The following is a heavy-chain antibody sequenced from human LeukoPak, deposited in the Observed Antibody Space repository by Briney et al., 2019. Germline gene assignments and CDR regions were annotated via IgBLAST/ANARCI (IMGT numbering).Heavy chain of an antibody. CDR3: ARDTNFDWLF. J-gene: IGHJ4*02. Sequence: PSETLSLTCSVSGGSMSTYYWSWIRQPPGKGLEWIGYIYHSGNTHYNPSLKSRVTISVDTSKNQFSLKMRSVTAADTAVYYCARDTNFDWLFWGRGTLVTVSS. D-gene: IGHD3-9*01. V-gene: IGHV4-59*08. CDR2: IYHSGNT. CDR1: GGSMSTYY.